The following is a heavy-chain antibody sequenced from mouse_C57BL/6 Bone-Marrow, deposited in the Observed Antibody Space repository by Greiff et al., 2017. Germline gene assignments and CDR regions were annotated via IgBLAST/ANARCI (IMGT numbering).Heavy chain of an antibody. D-gene: IGHD1-1*01. V-gene: IGHV1-72*01. CDR1: GYTFTSYW. CDR3: ARSYYGSSPWFAY. J-gene: IGHJ3*01. CDR2: IDPNSGGT. Sequence: QVQLQQPGAELVQPGASVKLPCKASGYTFTSYWMHWVKQRPGRGLEWIGRIDPNSGGTKYNEKFKSKATLTVDKPSSTAYMQLSSLTSEDSAVYYCARSYYGSSPWFAYWGQGPLVTVSA.